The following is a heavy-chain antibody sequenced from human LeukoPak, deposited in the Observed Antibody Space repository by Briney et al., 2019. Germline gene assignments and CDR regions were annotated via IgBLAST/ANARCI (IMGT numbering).Heavy chain of an antibody. CDR1: GYTFTSYD. D-gene: IGHD2-15*01. CDR2: MNPNSGNT. CDR3: ATRVVGYCSGGSCHDDAFDI. Sequence: GASVKVSCKASGYTFTSYDINWVRQATGQGLEWMGWMNPNSGNTGYAQKFQGRVTMTRNTSISTAYMELSSLRSEDTAVYYCATRVVGYCSGGSCHDDAFDIWGQGTMVTVSS. J-gene: IGHJ3*02. V-gene: IGHV1-8*01.